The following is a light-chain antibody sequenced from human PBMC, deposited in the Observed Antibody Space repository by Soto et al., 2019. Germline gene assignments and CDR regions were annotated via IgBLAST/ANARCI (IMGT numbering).Light chain of an antibody. CDR2: DVT. V-gene: IGLV2-14*01. CDR1: SSDVGGYNY. Sequence: QSALTQPASVSGSPGQSITISCTGTSSDVGGYNYVSWYQQHPGKAPKLIIYDVTNRPSGVSNRFSGSKSGNTASLTISGLQAEDEAHYYCSSYTSSSTLEVFGTGTKLTVL. CDR3: SSYTSSSTLEV. J-gene: IGLJ1*01.